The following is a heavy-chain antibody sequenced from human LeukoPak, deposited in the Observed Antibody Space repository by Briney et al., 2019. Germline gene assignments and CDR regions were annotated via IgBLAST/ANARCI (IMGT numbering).Heavy chain of an antibody. J-gene: IGHJ4*02. CDR3: ARSNSSGYYPRPFDY. V-gene: IGHV4-34*01. Sequence: SETLSLTCAVYGGSFSGYYWSWIRQPPGKGLEWIGEINHSGSTNYNPSLKSRVTISVDTSKNQFSLKLSSVTAADTAVYYCARSNSSGYYPRPFDYWGQGTLVTVSS. CDR2: INHSGST. CDR1: GGSFSGYY. D-gene: IGHD3-22*01.